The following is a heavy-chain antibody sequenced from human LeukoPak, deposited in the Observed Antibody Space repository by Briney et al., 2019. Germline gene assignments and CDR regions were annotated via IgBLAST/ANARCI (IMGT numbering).Heavy chain of an antibody. D-gene: IGHD3-9*01. CDR3: ARGYYDILTGDGFDP. CDR1: GGSISSYY. CDR2: IYYSGST. Sequence: PSETLSLTCTVSGGSISSYYWSWIRQPPGKGLEWIGYIYYSGSTNYNPSLKSRVTISVDTSKNQFSLKLSSVTAADTAVYYCARGYYDILTGDGFDPWGQGTLVTVSS. V-gene: IGHV4-59*12. J-gene: IGHJ5*02.